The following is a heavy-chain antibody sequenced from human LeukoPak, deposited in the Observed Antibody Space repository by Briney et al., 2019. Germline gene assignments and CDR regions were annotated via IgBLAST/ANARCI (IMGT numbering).Heavy chain of an antibody. J-gene: IGHJ3*02. V-gene: IGHV4-39*01. D-gene: IGHD3-22*01. CDR3: AGAPDDYYDSSGYYYAGNAFDI. CDR2: IYYSGST. Sequence: SETLSLTCTVSGGSISSSSYYWGWIRQPPGKGLEWIGSIYYSGSTYYNPSLKSRVTISVDTSKNQLSLKLSSVTAADTAVYYCAGAPDDYYDSSGYYYAGNAFDIWGQGTMVTVSS. CDR1: GGSISSSSYY.